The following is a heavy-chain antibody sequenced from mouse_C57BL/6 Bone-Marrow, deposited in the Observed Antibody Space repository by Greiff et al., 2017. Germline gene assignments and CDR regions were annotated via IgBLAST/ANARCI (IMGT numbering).Heavy chain of an antibody. V-gene: IGHV1-39*01. CDR2: INPNDGTT. D-gene: IGHD1-1*02. CDR1: GYSFTDYN. Sequence: EVQLQQSGPELVKPGASVKISCKASGYSFTDYNMNWVKQSNGKSLEWIGVINPNDGTTSYNQKFKGKATLTVDQSSSTAYMQLNSLTSEDSAVYYDAGWYGSSYVWFAYWGQGTLVTVSA. J-gene: IGHJ3*01. CDR3: AGWYGSSYVWFAY.